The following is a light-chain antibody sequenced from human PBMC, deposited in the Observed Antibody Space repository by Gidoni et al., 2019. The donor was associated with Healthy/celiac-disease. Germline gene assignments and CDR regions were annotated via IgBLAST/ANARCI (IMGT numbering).Light chain of an antibody. J-gene: IGKJ3*01. Sequence: PSSLSASVGDRVTITCQASQDISNYLNWYQQKPGKAPKLLIYDAANLETGVPSRFSGSGSGTDFTFTISSLQPEDIATYYCQQYDNLLFTFGPGTKVDIK. CDR1: QDISNY. CDR3: QQYDNLLFT. CDR2: DAA. V-gene: IGKV1-33*01.